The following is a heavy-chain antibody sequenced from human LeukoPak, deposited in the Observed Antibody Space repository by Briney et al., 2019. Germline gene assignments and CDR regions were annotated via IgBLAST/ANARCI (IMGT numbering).Heavy chain of an antibody. V-gene: IGHV4-59*01. Sequence: SETLSLTCTVSGGSISSYYWSWIRQPPGKGLEWIGYIYYSGSTNYNPSLKSRVTISVDMSKNQFSLKLSSVTAADTAVYYCARINSSGWIDYWGQGTLVTVSS. CDR1: GGSISSYY. J-gene: IGHJ4*02. D-gene: IGHD6-19*01. CDR3: ARINSSGWIDY. CDR2: IYYSGST.